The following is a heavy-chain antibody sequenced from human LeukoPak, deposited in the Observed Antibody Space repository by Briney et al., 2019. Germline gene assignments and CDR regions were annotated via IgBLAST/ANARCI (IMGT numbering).Heavy chain of an antibody. Sequence: GGSLRLSCAASGFRFSNYWMSWVRQAPGKGLEWVGHAKQDGSETYYVDSVKGRFTVSRDNSKNSLFLQINSLRVEDTAMYYCARDLPSSGYWYRDAFDIWGRGTMVTVSS. CDR2: AKQDGSET. CDR1: GFRFSNYW. CDR3: ARDLPSSGYWYRDAFDI. V-gene: IGHV3-7*01. J-gene: IGHJ3*02. D-gene: IGHD3-22*01.